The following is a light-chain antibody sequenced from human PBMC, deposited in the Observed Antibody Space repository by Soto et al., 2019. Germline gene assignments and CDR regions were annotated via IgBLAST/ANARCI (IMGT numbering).Light chain of an antibody. CDR1: QSVSIY. V-gene: IGKV3-11*01. J-gene: IGKJ4*01. CDR2: DAS. CDR3: QQRSNWPLT. Sequence: EIVFTQSPATLSLSPGERATLSCRASQSVSIYLACYQQKPGQAPMLLIYDASNRATGIPARFSGSGSGTDFTLTISSLEPEDFAVYYCQQRSNWPLTFGGETKVEIK.